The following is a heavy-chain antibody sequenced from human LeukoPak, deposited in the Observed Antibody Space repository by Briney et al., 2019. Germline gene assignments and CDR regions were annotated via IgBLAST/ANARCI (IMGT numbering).Heavy chain of an antibody. CDR2: INPNSGGT. V-gene: IGHV1-2*06. Sequence: ASVKVSCKASGYTFTGYYMHWVRQAPGQGLEWMGRINPNSGGTNYAQKFQGRVTTTRDTSISTAYMELSRLRSDDTAVYYCARGPHLAAAWVYYYYGMDVWGQGTTVTVSS. CDR3: ARGPHLAAAWVYYYYGMDV. CDR1: GYTFTGYY. J-gene: IGHJ6*02. D-gene: IGHD6-13*01.